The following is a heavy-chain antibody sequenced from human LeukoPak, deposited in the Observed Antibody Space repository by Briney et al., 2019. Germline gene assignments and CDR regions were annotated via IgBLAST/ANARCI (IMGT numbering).Heavy chain of an antibody. J-gene: IGHJ4*02. V-gene: IGHV3-15*01. CDR2: LKSKSEGGTT. Sequence: GGSLRLSCAASGFTFSNAWMSWVRQAPGKGLEWLGRLKSKSEGGTTDYAAPVKGRFTISRDDSKDTLYLQMNSLKTEDTAVYYCARYSGSYPLDYWGQGTLVTVSS. CDR1: GFTFSNAW. D-gene: IGHD1-26*01. CDR3: ARYSGSYPLDY.